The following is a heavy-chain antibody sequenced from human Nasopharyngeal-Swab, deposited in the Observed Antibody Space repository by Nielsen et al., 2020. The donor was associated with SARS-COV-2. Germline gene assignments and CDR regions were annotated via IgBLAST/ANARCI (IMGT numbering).Heavy chain of an antibody. V-gene: IGHV4-59*01. CDR2: IYYSGST. D-gene: IGHD3-22*01. CDR3: ARGADSSGYSMYYFDY. Sequence: SETLSLTYTVSGGSISSYYWSWIRQPPGKGLEWIGYIYYSGSTNYNPSLKSRVTISVDTSKNQFSLKLSSVTAADTAVYYCARGADSSGYSMYYFDYWGQGTLVTVSS. J-gene: IGHJ4*02. CDR1: GGSISSYY.